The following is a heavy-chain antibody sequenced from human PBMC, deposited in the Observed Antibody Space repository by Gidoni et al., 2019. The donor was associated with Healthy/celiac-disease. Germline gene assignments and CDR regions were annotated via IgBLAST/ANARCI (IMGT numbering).Heavy chain of an antibody. V-gene: IGHV1-2*06. CDR1: GYTFTGYY. CDR2: INPNSGGT. CDR3: AREGASGGSYYYFDY. J-gene: IGHJ4*02. Sequence: QVQLVQSGAEVKKPGASVKVSCKAAGYTFTGYYMHWVRQAPGQGLEWMGRINPNSGGTNYAQKFQGRVTMTRDTSISTAYMELSRLRSDDTAVYYCAREGASGGSYYYFDYWGQGTLVTVSS. D-gene: IGHD1-26*01.